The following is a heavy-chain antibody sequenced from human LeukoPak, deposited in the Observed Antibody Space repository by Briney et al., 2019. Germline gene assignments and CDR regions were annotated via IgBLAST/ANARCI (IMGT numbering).Heavy chain of an antibody. CDR2: ISTSGST. J-gene: IGHJ5*01. V-gene: IGHV4-4*07. CDR1: GVSISGYY. CDR3: AREADS. Sequence: SETLSLTCSVSGVSISGYYWTWIRQPAGKGLEWIGRISTSGSTNYNPSLKSRVTMSLDTSKNQFSLKLNSVTAADTAVYYCAREADSWGQGTLVTVSS.